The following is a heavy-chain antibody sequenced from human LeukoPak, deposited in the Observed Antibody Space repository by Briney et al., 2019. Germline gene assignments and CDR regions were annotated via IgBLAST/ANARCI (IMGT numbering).Heavy chain of an antibody. CDR1: GGSISSGGYY. CDR2: MYYSGST. V-gene: IGHV4-30-4*01. J-gene: IGHJ4*02. Sequence: SETLSLTCTVSGGSISSGGYYWSWICQPPGKGLDWIGYMYYSGSTYYNPSLKSRVTISVDTSKNQFSLKLSSVTAADTAVYYCARMAHLGKSSGTVDSWGQGTLVTVSS. CDR3: ARMAHLGKSSGTVDS. D-gene: IGHD3-10*01.